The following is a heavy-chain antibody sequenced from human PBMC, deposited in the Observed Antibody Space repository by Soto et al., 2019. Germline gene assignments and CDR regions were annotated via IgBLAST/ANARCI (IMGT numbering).Heavy chain of an antibody. CDR2: VSGYNGHT. D-gene: IGHD1-26*01. CDR1: GYTFFSYG. V-gene: IGHV1-18*01. Sequence: QVKLEQSGAEVKKPGASVKVSCKASGYTFFSYGITCVRQAPGQGLEWMGWVSGYNGHTSYAQKFQGRVTMTRDITTTTAYMELRNLRSDDSAVYYCARLVGPTSSDNWFDPWAQGTLVTVSS. J-gene: IGHJ5*02. CDR3: ARLVGPTSSDNWFDP.